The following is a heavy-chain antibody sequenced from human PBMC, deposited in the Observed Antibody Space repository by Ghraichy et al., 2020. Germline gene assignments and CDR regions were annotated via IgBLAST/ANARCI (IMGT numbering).Heavy chain of an antibody. D-gene: IGHD6-13*01. V-gene: IGHV3-33*01. CDR3: AREAYSSSWYYYDVFDY. J-gene: IGHJ4*02. Sequence: GGSLRLSCAASGFTFSSYGMHWVRQAPGKGLEWVAVIWYDGSNKYYADSVKGRFTISRDNSKNTLYLQMNSLRAEDTAVYYCAREAYSSSWYYYDVFDYWGQGTLVTVSS. CDR1: GFTFSSYG. CDR2: IWYDGSNK.